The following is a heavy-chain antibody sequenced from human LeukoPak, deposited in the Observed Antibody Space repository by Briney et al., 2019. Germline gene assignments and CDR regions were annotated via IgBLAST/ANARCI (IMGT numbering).Heavy chain of an antibody. J-gene: IGHJ4*02. D-gene: IGHD3-22*01. Sequence: SETLSLTCAVSGYSISSSNYWGWIRQPPGKGLEWIGSIYYSGSTYYNPSLKSRVTISVDTSKNQFSLKLSSVTAADTAVYYCARSVLYYYDSSGYPTDYWGQGTLVTVSS. CDR2: IYYSGST. CDR1: GYSISSSNY. CDR3: ARSVLYYYDSSGYPTDY. V-gene: IGHV4-38-2*01.